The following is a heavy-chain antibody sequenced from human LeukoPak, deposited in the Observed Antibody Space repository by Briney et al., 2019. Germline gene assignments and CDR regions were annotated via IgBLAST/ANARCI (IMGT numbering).Heavy chain of an antibody. V-gene: IGHV3-23*01. CDR1: GFPLSSYA. Sequence: GGSLRLSCAASGFPLSSYAMSWVRQAPGKGLEWVSATSSSDAGTYYADSVRGRFTISRDNSKKTLYLQMNSLRVEDAAVYYCARAPVTSCDYWGQGTLVTVSS. J-gene: IGHJ4*02. CDR2: TSSSDAGT. CDR3: ARAPVTSCDY. D-gene: IGHD4-17*01.